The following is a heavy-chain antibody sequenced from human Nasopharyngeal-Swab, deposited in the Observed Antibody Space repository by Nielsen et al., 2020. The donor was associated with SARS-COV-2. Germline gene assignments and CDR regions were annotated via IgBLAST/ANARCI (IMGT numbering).Heavy chain of an antibody. D-gene: IGHD3-22*01. J-gene: IGHJ6*02. Sequence: WIRQPPGKGLEWIGEISHSGSTNYNPSLKSRVTTSVDTSKNQFSLKLSSVTAADTAVYYCARGTVYYYDSSGYYYYYYYGMDVWGQGTTVTVSS. CDR2: ISHSGST. CDR3: ARGTVYYYDSSGYYYYYYYGMDV. V-gene: IGHV4-34*01.